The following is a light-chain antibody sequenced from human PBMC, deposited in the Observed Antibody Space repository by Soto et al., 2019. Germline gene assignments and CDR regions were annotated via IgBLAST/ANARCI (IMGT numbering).Light chain of an antibody. V-gene: IGKV1-5*01. CDR2: DAS. J-gene: IGKJ2*01. CDR1: QSISSW. CDR3: QQYNSYPYT. Sequence: DIQMTQSPSTLSASVGDRVTITCRASQSISSWLAWYQQKPGKAPKLLIYDASSLESGVPSRFSGSGSGTEFNLPISSLQPDDFSTYYCQQYNSYPYTFGQGTKLEIK.